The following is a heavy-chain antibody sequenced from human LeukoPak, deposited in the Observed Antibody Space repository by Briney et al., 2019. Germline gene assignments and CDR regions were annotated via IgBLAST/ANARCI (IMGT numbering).Heavy chain of an antibody. D-gene: IGHD3-10*01. Sequence: SLRLSSAASGFAFSDYYMSWVRQAPGKGVGWVSYISSSGSTISYADSVKVRFTISRDNAKNSLYLQMNSLRDEDTAVYYCARVGPLWFGELFTPLPYYYYYGMDAWGQGTTVTVSS. V-gene: IGHV3-11*04. CDR2: ISSSGSTI. CDR3: ARVGPLWFGELFTPLPYYYYYGMDA. CDR1: GFAFSDYY. J-gene: IGHJ6*02.